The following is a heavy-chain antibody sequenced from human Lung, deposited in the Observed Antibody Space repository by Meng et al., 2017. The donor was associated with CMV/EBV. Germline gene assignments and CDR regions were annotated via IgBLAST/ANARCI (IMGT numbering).Heavy chain of an antibody. V-gene: IGHV4-59*01. CDR2: IYYSGST. D-gene: IGHD2-15*01. CDR3: AGVGWDYYYYGMDV. Sequence: GSLRLXXPVSGGSISSYYWSWIRQPPGKGLEWIGYIYYSGSTNYNPSLKSRVTISVDTSTKQFSLKLSSVNAADTAVYYCAGVGWDYYYYGMDVWGQGTXVTVSS. J-gene: IGHJ6*02. CDR1: GGSISSYY.